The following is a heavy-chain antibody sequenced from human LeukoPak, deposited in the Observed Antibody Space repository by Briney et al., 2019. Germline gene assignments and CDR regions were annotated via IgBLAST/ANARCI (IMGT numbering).Heavy chain of an antibody. V-gene: IGHV3-23*01. Sequence: GGSLRLSCAASGFTFSSYAMSWVRQAPGKGLEWVSAISGSGGSTYYADSVKGRFTISRDNSKNTLYLRMNSLRAEDTAVYYYAKEEGSSSWHPEYFQHWGQGTLVTVSS. CDR1: GFTFSSYA. CDR3: AKEEGSSSWHPEYFQH. D-gene: IGHD6-13*01. J-gene: IGHJ1*01. CDR2: ISGSGGST.